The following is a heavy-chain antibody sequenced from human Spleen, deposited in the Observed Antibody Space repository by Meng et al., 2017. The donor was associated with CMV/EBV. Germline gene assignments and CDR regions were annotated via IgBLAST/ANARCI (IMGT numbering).Heavy chain of an antibody. CDR2: INPSGGST. Sequence: ASVKVSCKASGYTFISYYMHWVRQAPGQGLEWMGIINPSGGSTIYAQKFQGRLTMTRDTSTSKVYMELSSLRSEDTAVYYCARDEAGITIFGVAKSYNWLDPWGQGTLVTVSS. CDR3: ARDEAGITIFGVAKSYNWLDP. D-gene: IGHD3-3*01. CDR1: GYTFISYY. V-gene: IGHV1-46*01. J-gene: IGHJ5*02.